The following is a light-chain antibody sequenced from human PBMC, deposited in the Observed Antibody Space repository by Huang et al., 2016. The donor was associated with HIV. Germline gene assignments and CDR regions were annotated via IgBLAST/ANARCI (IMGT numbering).Light chain of an antibody. CDR1: QSLSRSS. CDR3: QQYGGSPLFT. J-gene: IGKJ3*01. CDR2: GAA. V-gene: IGKV3-20*01. Sequence: EIVLTQSPGTLSLSPGERAALSCRASQSLSRSSLAWYQQKPGQAPRLLISGAASRATGIPDKFSGSGSGTDCTLSISRLEAEDSAVYYCQQYGGSPLFTFGPGTKVEIK.